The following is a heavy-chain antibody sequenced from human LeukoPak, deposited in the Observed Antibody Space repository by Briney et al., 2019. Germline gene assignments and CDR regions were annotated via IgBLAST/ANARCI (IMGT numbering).Heavy chain of an antibody. Sequence: PGGSLRLSCAASGFTFSTYSMNWVRQAPGKGLEWVSSISSSSSYIYYADSVKGRFTISRDNARNSLYLQMNSLRAEDTAVYYCASSSSLYYYYYMDVWGKGTTVTVSS. CDR3: ASSSSLYYYYYMDV. D-gene: IGHD6-6*01. CDR1: GFTFSTYS. J-gene: IGHJ6*03. V-gene: IGHV3-21*01. CDR2: ISSSSSYI.